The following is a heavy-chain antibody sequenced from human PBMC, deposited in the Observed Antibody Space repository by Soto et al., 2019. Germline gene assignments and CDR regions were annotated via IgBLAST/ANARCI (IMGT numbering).Heavy chain of an antibody. Sequence: VQLVESGGGSVQPGGSLRLSCAASGSTVSGHWMHWVRQEPGRGLVWVSLISPEGSVTTSADAVKGRFTISRDNAKNTLTLQMNSLRAEDTAVYYCARGINYAMDVWGQGTTVTVSS. CDR1: GSTVSGHW. CDR3: ARGINYAMDV. CDR2: ISPEGSVT. V-gene: IGHV3-74*01. J-gene: IGHJ6*02.